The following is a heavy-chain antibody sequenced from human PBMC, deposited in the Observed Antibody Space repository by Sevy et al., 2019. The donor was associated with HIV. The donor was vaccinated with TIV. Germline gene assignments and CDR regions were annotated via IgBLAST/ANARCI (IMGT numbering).Heavy chain of an antibody. J-gene: IGHJ6*02. D-gene: IGHD5-18*01. Sequence: SETLSLTCAVYGGSFSGYYWSWIRQPPGKGLEWIGEINHSGSTNYNPSLKSRVTISVDTSKNQFSLKLSSVTAADTAVYYCARGSRGCSYGYSPNYYYYGMDVWGQGTTVTVSS. CDR1: GGSFSGYY. CDR3: ARGSRGCSYGYSPNYYYYGMDV. CDR2: INHSGST. V-gene: IGHV4-34*01.